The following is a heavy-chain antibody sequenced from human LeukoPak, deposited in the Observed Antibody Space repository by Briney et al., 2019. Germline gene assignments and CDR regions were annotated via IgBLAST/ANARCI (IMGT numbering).Heavy chain of an antibody. V-gene: IGHV3-11*01. CDR1: GFTFSDYY. CDR2: ISSSGSTI. J-gene: IGHJ6*02. Sequence: GGSLRLSCAASGFTFSDYYMSWIRQAPGKGLEWVSYISSSGSTIYYADSVKGRFTISRDNAKNSLYLQMNSLRAEDTAVYYCARPGDYYGSGSYYRPNYYYYGIHLWGQGPTVTVSS. D-gene: IGHD3-10*01. CDR3: ARPGDYYGSGSYYRPNYYYYGIHL.